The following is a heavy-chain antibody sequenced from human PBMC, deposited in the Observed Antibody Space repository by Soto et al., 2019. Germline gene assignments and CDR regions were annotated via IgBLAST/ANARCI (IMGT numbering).Heavy chain of an antibody. CDR3: ARDGMTTGDT. CDR1: GVSVRSYT. V-gene: IGHV4-4*07. D-gene: IGHD2-21*02. J-gene: IGHJ4*02. CDR2: VFSSVSA. Sequence: SETLSLTCIVSGVSVRSYTWSWVRQPANKGLEWIGRVFSSVSATYNPSLKSRVSISMDTPENRISLKLDSVTAADAGVYFCARDGMTTGDTWGLGTLVTVPS.